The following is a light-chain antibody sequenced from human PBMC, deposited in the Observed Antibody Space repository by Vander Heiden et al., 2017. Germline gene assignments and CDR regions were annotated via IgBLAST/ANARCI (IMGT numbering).Light chain of an antibody. J-gene: IGLJ1*01. CDR1: KLGDEY. V-gene: IGLV3-1*01. Sequence: YELTQPPSVSVSPGQTASITCSGDKLGDEYSCWYQHRPGQAPVLVIYPDSKRPSGIPGRFSGSNSVNTSTLTISGTQAMDEADYYCQAWDSSTANYVFGTGTKVTVL. CDR3: QAWDSSTANYV. CDR2: PDS.